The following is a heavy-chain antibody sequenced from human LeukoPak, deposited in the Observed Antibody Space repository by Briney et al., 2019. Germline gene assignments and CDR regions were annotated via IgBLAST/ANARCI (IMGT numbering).Heavy chain of an antibody. CDR2: IWYGGSNK. D-gene: IGHD5-18*01. CDR1: GFTFSSYG. J-gene: IGHJ3*02. CDR3: AKASIHRDAFDI. Sequence: TGGSLRLSCAASGFTFSSYGMHWVRQAPGKGLEWVAVIWYGGSNKYYADSVKGRFTISRDNSKNTLYLQMNSLRAEDTAVYYCAKASIHRDAFDIWGQGTVVTVSS. V-gene: IGHV3-30*02.